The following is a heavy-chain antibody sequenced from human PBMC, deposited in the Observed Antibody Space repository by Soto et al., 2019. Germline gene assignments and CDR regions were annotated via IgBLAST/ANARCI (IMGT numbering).Heavy chain of an antibody. CDR2: MNPNSGNT. CDR1: GYTFTSYD. CDR3: ASVGIGCGGDCFDWFEP. Sequence: QVQLVQSGAEVKKPGASVKVSCKASGYTFTSYDINWVRQATGQGHEWMGWMNPNSGNTGYAQKFQGRVTMTRNTSISTAYMELSSLRSEDTAVYYCASVGIGCGGDCFDWFEPWGQGTLVIVSS. J-gene: IGHJ5*02. V-gene: IGHV1-8*01. D-gene: IGHD2-21*02.